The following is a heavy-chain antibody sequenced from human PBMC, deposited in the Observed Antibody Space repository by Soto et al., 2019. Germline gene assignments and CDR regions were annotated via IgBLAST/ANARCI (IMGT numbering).Heavy chain of an antibody. CDR3: ARDYDILTGPWADHMDV. CDR2: IKQDGSEK. V-gene: IGHV3-7*01. J-gene: IGHJ6*03. CDR1: GFTFSSYW. D-gene: IGHD3-9*01. Sequence: SGGSLRLSCAASGFTFSSYWMSWVRQAPGKGLEWVANIKQDGSEKYYVDSVKGRFTISRDNAKNSLYLQMSSLRAEDTAVYYCARDYDILTGPWADHMDVWGKGTTVTVSS.